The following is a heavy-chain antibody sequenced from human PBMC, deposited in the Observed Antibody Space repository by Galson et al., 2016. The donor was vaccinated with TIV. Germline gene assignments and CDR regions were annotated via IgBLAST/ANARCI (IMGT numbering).Heavy chain of an antibody. CDR1: GLSVSDNY. V-gene: IGHV3-74*01. CDR2: INTDGSTT. J-gene: IGHJ6*02. CDR3: ARERRHCGNECFLRYYFGMDV. Sequence: SLRLSCAASGLSVSDNYMTWVRQAPGKGLEWVSRINTDGSTTNYADSVKGRFTISRDNAKNALYLHMNTLRPEDTAVYYCARERRHCGNECFLRYYFGMDVWGQGTTVTVSS. D-gene: IGHD2-21*01.